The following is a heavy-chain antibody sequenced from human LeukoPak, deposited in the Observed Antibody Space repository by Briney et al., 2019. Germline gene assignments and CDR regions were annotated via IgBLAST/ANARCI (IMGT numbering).Heavy chain of an antibody. CDR1: GFTFSSYA. D-gene: IGHD3-22*01. Sequence: PGGSLRLSCAASGFTFSSYAMHWVRQAPGKGLEWVAVISYDGSNKYYADSVKGRFTISRDNSKNTLYLQMNSLRAEDTAVYYCARDGPTYYYDSSGFSWGQGTLVTVSS. CDR3: ARDGPTYYYDSSGFS. J-gene: IGHJ4*02. V-gene: IGHV3-30-3*01. CDR2: ISYDGSNK.